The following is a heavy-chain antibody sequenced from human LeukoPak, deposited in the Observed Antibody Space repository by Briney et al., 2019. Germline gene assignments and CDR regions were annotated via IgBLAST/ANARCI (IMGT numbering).Heavy chain of an antibody. J-gene: IGHJ5*02. CDR3: ARGRFSTYYYGGRLDP. D-gene: IGHD3-10*01. CDR2: INHSGST. Sequence: SETLSLTCAVYGGSFSGYYWSWIRQPPGKGLEWIGEINHSGSTNYNPSLKSRVTISVDTSKNQFSLKLSSVTAADTAVYYCARGRFSTYYYGGRLDPWGQGTLVTVSS. V-gene: IGHV4-34*01. CDR1: GGSFSGYY.